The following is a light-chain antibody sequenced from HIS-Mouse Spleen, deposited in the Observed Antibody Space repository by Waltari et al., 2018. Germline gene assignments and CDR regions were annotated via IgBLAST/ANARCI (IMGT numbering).Light chain of an antibody. CDR1: QDISNY. CDR3: QKYDNLPPST. Sequence: DIQMTQSPSSLSASVGDRVTITCQASQDISNYLNWYQQKPGKAPKLLVYDASNLETGDPSRLSGGGSGTEFTLTISSLQPEDIATYYWQKYDNLPPSTFGHGTRLEIK. V-gene: IGKV1-33*01. CDR2: DAS. J-gene: IGKJ5*01.